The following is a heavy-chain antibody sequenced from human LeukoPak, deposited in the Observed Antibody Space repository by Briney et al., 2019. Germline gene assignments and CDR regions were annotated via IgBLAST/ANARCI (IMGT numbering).Heavy chain of an antibody. J-gene: IGHJ3*02. Sequence: GGSLRLSCAASGFTSSSYSMNWVRQAPGKGLEWVSSISSSSSYIYYADSVKGRFTISRDNAKNSLYLQMNSLRAEDTAVYYCARCDHRLVAFDIWGQGTMVTVSS. CDR1: GFTSSSYS. V-gene: IGHV3-21*01. CDR2: ISSSSSYI. CDR3: ARCDHRLVAFDI. D-gene: IGHD2-8*02.